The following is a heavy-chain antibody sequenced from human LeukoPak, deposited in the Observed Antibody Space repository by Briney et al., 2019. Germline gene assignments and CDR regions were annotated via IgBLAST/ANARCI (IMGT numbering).Heavy chain of an antibody. CDR2: IGFLSTYV. V-gene: IGHV3-21*01. Sequence: PGGSLRLSCAASGFTFSSYAMSWARQAPGKALEWVSSIGFLSTYVYYGDSVKGRFTISRDNAENSLYLQMDSLRAEDTAVYYCARGSAAAGRVFDYWGQGTLVTVSS. J-gene: IGHJ4*02. CDR1: GFTFSSYA. CDR3: ARGSAAAGRVFDY. D-gene: IGHD6-13*01.